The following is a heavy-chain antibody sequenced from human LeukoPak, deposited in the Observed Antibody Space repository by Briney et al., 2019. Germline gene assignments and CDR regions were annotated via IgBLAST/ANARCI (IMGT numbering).Heavy chain of an antibody. V-gene: IGHV3-21*01. J-gene: IGHJ4*02. CDR1: GFSFSDYT. CDR3: ATISAAGRGGDSDF. CDR2: ISSGSGYI. Sequence: GGSLILSCAASGFSFSDYTMNWVRQAPGKGLEWVSSISSGSGYIYYADSVKGRFTISRDNAENSLYLQMDSLRAEDTAVYYCATISAAGRGGDSDFWGQGTLVTVSS. D-gene: IGHD6-13*01.